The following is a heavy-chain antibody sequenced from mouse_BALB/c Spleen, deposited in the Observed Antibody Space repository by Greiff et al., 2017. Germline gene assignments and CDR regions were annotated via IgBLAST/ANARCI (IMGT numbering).Heavy chain of an antibody. Sequence: EVQRVESGGGLVKPGGSLKLSCAASGFTFSSYAMSWVRQTPEKRLEWVATISSGGSYTYYPDSVKGRFTISRDNAKNTLYLQMSSLRSEDTAMYYCARNYYGSSYVYAMDYWGQGTSVTVSS. CDR1: GFTFSSYA. D-gene: IGHD1-1*01. CDR2: ISSGGSYT. CDR3: ARNYYGSSYVYAMDY. V-gene: IGHV5-9-3*01. J-gene: IGHJ4*01.